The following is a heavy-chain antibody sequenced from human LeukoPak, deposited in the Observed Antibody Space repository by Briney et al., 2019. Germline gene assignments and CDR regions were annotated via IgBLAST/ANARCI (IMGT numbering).Heavy chain of an antibody. CDR3: ARLSGMAAAGTNWFDP. CDR1: GYSFTSYW. D-gene: IGHD6-13*01. V-gene: IGHV5-51*01. Sequence: GESLKISCKGSGYSFTSYWIGWVRQMPGKGLEWMGIIYPGDSDTRYSPSFQGQVTISADKSISTAYLQWSSLKASDTAMYYCARLSGMAAAGTNWFDPWGQGTLVTVSS. J-gene: IGHJ5*02. CDR2: IYPGDSDT.